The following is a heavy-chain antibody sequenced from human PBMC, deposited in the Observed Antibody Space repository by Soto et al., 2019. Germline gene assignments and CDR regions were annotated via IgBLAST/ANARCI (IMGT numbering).Heavy chain of an antibody. CDR1: GYTFTGYY. D-gene: IGHD1-26*01. CDR3: ARGLLSPIGDPYNWFDP. CDR2: INPNSGGT. Sequence: ASVKVSCKASGYTFTGYYMHWGRQAPGQGLEWMGWINPNSGGTNYAQKFQGWVTMTRDTSISTAYMELSRLRSDDTAVYYCARGLLSPIGDPYNWFDPWGQGTLVTVSS. J-gene: IGHJ5*02. V-gene: IGHV1-2*04.